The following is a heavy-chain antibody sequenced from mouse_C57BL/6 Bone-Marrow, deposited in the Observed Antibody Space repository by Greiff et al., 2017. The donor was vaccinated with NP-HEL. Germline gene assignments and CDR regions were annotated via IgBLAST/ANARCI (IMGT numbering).Heavy chain of an antibody. Sequence: VQLVESGPELVKPGASVKISCKASGYSFTSYYIHWVKQRPGQGLEWIGWIYPGSGNTKYNEKFKGKATLTADTSSSTAYMQLSSLTSEDSAVYYCARPGSSYPFAYWGQGTLVTVSA. CDR3: ARPGSSYPFAY. D-gene: IGHD1-1*01. CDR1: GYSFTSYY. CDR2: IYPGSGNT. V-gene: IGHV1-66*01. J-gene: IGHJ3*01.